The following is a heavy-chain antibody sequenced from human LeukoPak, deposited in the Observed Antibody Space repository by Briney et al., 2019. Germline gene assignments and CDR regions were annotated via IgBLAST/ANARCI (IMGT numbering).Heavy chain of an antibody. D-gene: IGHD6-13*01. J-gene: IGHJ4*02. CDR2: IYPRDSDT. CDR3: ARAGMSAAVLDY. Sequence: GESLKISCKGFGYDFTTIWIGWVRQMPGKGLEWMGIIYPRDSDTRYSPSFKGRVTISVDKSISTAYLQWSSLKASDTAMYYCARAGMSAAVLDYWGQGTLVTVSS. V-gene: IGHV5-51*01. CDR1: GYDFTTIW.